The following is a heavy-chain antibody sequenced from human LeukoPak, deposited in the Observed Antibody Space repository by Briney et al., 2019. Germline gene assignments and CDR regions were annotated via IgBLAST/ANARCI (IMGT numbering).Heavy chain of an antibody. CDR1: RYTFTGYY. Sequence: ASVTVSCQASRYTFTGYYMHWVRQAPGQGLEWMGWINPNSGGTNYAQKFQGRVTMTRDTSISTAYMELSRLRSDDTAVYYCARVPTAARRRDFDYWGQGTLVTVSS. J-gene: IGHJ4*02. V-gene: IGHV1-2*02. D-gene: IGHD6-6*01. CDR2: INPNSGGT. CDR3: ARVPTAARRRDFDY.